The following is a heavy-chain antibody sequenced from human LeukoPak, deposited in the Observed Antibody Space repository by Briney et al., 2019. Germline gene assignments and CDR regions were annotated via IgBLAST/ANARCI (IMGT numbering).Heavy chain of an antibody. J-gene: IGHJ4*02. Sequence: PGGSLRLSCAASGFTFSGYAMSWVRQGPGKGLEWVSAISGSGASTYYADSVKGRFTISRDTSKNTLYLQMNSLRAEDTAVYYCAKVHDSSGYYPGYFDYWGQGTLVTVSS. D-gene: IGHD3-22*01. CDR1: GFTFSGYA. V-gene: IGHV3-23*01. CDR2: ISGSGAST. CDR3: AKVHDSSGYYPGYFDY.